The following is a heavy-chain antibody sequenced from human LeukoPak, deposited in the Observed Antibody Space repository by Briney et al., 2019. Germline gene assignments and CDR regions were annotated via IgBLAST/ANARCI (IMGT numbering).Heavy chain of an antibody. CDR2: ISPDGSEK. V-gene: IGHV3-7*01. CDR1: GFTFSNAW. CDR3: ARGIVVVAGASDHFDY. D-gene: IGHD2-15*01. Sequence: GWSLRLSCAASGFTFSNAWMSWVRQAPGKGLERVGTISPDGSEKYYVDSVKGRFTISRDNAKTSLYLHLNSLRADDTALYFCARGIVVVAGASDHFDYWGQRTLITVSS. J-gene: IGHJ4*02.